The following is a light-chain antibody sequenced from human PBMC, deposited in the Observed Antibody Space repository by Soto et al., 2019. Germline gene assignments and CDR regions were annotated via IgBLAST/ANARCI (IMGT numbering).Light chain of an antibody. Sequence: QSALTQPRSVSGSPGQSVTISCTGTSSDGGGYNYVSWYQQHPCTVHKLMIYDVSNRPSGVPDRFSVSKSGNTAYLNISGLQAEDEADYYCCSYAGGHPYLLFGGGTKVTVL. CDR2: DVS. CDR3: CSYAGGHPYLL. CDR1: SSDGGGYNY. J-gene: IGLJ2*01. V-gene: IGLV2-11*01.